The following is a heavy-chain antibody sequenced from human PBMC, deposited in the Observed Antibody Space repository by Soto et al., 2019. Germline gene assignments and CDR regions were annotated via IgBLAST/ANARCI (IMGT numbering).Heavy chain of an antibody. D-gene: IGHD3-10*01. CDR2: IYYSGST. CDR1: GDSMTNYY. V-gene: IGHV4-59*08. Sequence: PSETLSLTCTVSGDSMTNYYWNWIRQSPGKGLEWIGYIYYSGSTNYNPSLKSRVTISVDTSKNQFSLKLSSVTAADKAVYYCARSPSMIRGVIMDYWGQGTLVTVSS. J-gene: IGHJ4*02. CDR3: ARSPSMIRGVIMDY.